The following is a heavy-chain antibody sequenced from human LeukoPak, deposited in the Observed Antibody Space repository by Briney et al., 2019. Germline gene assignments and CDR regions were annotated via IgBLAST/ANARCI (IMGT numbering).Heavy chain of an antibody. D-gene: IGHD5-24*01. CDR3: ARPDGYNYVPSYFSY. Sequence: SETLSLTCTVSGGSISSGSYYWSWIRQPAGKGLEWIGRIYSSGSTNYNPSLKSRVTISVDTSKNQFSLKLSSVTAADTAVYYCARPDGYNYVPSYFSYWGQGTLVTVSS. V-gene: IGHV4-61*02. J-gene: IGHJ4*02. CDR1: GGSISSGSYY. CDR2: IYSSGST.